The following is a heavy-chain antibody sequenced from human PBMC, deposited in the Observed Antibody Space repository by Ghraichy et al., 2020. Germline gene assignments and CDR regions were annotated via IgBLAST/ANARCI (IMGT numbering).Heavy chain of an antibody. Sequence: GGSLRLSCAASGFTFSSYAMSWVRQAPGKGLEWVSAISGSGGSTYYADSVKGRFTISRDNSKNTLYLQMNSLRAEDTAVYYCAKDVDYYDSSGYYYFYWGQGTLVTVSS. CDR3: AKDVDYYDSSGYYYFY. D-gene: IGHD3-22*01. CDR1: GFTFSSYA. CDR2: ISGSGGST. V-gene: IGHV3-23*01. J-gene: IGHJ4*02.